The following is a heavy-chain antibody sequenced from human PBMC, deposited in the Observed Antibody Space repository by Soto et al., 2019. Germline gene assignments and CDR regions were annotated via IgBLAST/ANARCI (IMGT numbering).Heavy chain of an antibody. CDR2: MNPGSGDT. CDR3: ARMETFGALNWFDP. D-gene: IGHD3-16*01. V-gene: IGHV1-8*01. CDR1: GYSFTHND. Sequence: LMVSCKPSGYSFTHNDGSWMRQCTGQGLEWMGWMNPGSGDTGYAQKFQGRVTMTRDISIATAYMELSSLRSDDTAIYYCARMETFGALNWFDPWGQGTLVTVSS. J-gene: IGHJ5*02.